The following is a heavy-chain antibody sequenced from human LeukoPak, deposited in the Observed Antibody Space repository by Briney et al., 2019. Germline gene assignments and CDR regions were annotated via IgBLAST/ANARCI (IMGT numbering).Heavy chain of an antibody. CDR1: GRSISSYY. V-gene: IGHV4-59*01. CDR2: IYYSGST. CDR3: AKTGAPMGGY. D-gene: IGHD3-16*01. J-gene: IGHJ4*02. Sequence: SSETLSLTCTVSGRSISSYYWSWIRPPPGKGLEWFGYIYYSGSTNYNPSLKSRVTISVDTSKNQFSLRLASVTAADTAVYYWAKTGAPMGGYWGQGTLVTVSS.